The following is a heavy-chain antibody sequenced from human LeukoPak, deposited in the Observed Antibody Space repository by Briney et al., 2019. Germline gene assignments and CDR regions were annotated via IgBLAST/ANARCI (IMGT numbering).Heavy chain of an antibody. D-gene: IGHD2-15*01. V-gene: IGHV4-39*07. CDR2: IYYSGSP. CDR3: ARVRAVTATRVYYYMDV. CDR1: GGSISSSSYY. J-gene: IGHJ6*03. Sequence: NPSETLSLTCTVSGGSISSSSYYWGWIRQPPGKGLEWIGSIYYSGSPYYNPSLKSRITISVDTSKNQFSLKLSSVTAADTALYYCARVRAVTATRVYYYMDVWGKGTTVTVSS.